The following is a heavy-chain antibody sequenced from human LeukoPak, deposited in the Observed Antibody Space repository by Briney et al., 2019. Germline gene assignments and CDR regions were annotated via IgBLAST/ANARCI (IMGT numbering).Heavy chain of an antibody. Sequence: SETLSLTCAVSGGSISSGGYSWSWLRQPPGTGLEWIGYIYHSGSTYYNPSLKSRVTISVDGSKNQFSLKLSSVTAADTAVYYCARVMASGYSYGYFDYWGQGTLVTVSS. V-gene: IGHV4-30-2*01. CDR1: GGSISSGGYS. CDR3: ARVMASGYSYGYFDY. CDR2: IYHSGST. D-gene: IGHD5-18*01. J-gene: IGHJ4*02.